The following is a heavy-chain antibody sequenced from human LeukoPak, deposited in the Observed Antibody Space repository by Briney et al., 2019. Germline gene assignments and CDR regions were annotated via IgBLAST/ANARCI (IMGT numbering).Heavy chain of an antibody. D-gene: IGHD4-17*01. CDR1: GYTFTDYY. J-gene: IGHJ6*03. Sequence: ASVKVSCKASGYTFTDYYIHWVRQAPGQGLEWMGWMNPNSGNTGYAQKFQGRATMPRNTSISTAYMELSSLRSEDTAVYYCARGGGDYSLFVYYYYMDVWGKGTTVTISS. CDR3: ARGGGDYSLFVYYYYMDV. V-gene: IGHV1-8*02. CDR2: MNPNSGNT.